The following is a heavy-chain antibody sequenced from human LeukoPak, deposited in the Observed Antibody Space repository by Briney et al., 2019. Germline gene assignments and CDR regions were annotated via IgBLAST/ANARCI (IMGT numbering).Heavy chain of an antibody. Sequence: ASVKVSCKTSGYSFTSHHVHWVRQAPGQGLEWMGINFFHDGSTSNTQKFQGRVTMTRDTSTSTVYMESSSLRSEDTAVYYCARDSGNYHYDMDVWGQGTTVIVSS. CDR3: ARDSGNYHYDMDV. CDR2: NFFHDGST. CDR1: GYSFTSHH. D-gene: IGHD3-10*01. J-gene: IGHJ6*02. V-gene: IGHV1-46*01.